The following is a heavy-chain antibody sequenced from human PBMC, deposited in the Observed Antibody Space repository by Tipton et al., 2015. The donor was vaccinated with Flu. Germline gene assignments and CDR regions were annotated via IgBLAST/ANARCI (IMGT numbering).Heavy chain of an antibody. CDR2: MYTSGST. Sequence: LRLSCTVSGGSLSSYYWSWIRQPAGKGLGWIGRMYTSGSTNYNPSLKSRLTMSVDASKQQFSLKLSSMTAADTAVYYCARGSGSGTFMIFDLWGQGTLVTVSS. J-gene: IGHJ4*02. V-gene: IGHV4-4*07. D-gene: IGHD3-10*01. CDR1: GGSLSSYY. CDR3: ARGSGSGTFMIFDL.